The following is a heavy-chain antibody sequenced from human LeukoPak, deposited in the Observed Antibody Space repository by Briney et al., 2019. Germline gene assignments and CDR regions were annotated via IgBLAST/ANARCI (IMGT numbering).Heavy chain of an antibody. V-gene: IGHV3-23*01. Sequence: PGGSLRLSCAASGFTFTSYAMSWVRQAPGKGLEWVSAFSGSGGSTYYADSVKGRFTISRDNSKNTLYLQMNSLRVEDTAVYYCAKSAPRYCSGGSCYERVCYFDYWGQGTLVTVSS. D-gene: IGHD2-15*01. CDR2: FSGSGGST. CDR1: GFTFTSYA. J-gene: IGHJ4*02. CDR3: AKSAPRYCSGGSCYERVCYFDY.